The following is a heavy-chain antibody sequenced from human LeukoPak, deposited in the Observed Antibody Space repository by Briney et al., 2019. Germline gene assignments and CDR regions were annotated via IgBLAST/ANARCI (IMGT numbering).Heavy chain of an antibody. CDR2: IKGDGSVQ. J-gene: IGHJ6*02. V-gene: IGHV3-7*01. CDR3: ARDGESRGNWNDYYYYGMDV. D-gene: IGHD1-1*01. Sequence: GGSLRLSCVASGFTFSSSWMNWVRQAPGKGLEWVANIKGDGSVQSYVDSVKGRFTISRDNAKNSLFLEMNSLRAEDTAVYYCARDGESRGNWNDYYYYGMDVWGQGTTVTVSS. CDR1: GFTFSSSW.